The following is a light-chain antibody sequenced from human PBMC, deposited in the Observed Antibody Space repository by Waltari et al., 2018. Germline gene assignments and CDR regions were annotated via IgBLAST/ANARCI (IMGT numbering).Light chain of an antibody. CDR2: WAS. CDR3: QQYYRSRT. J-gene: IGKJ1*01. V-gene: IGKV4-1*01. CDR1: QSFLYNSNDKTY. Sequence: DIVMTQAPDSLAVSLGERATINCQSSQSFLYNSNDKTYLAWYQQKPGQPPKLLIYWASTRESGVPDRFSGSGSGTDFTLTISSLQAEDVAVYYCQQYYRSRTFGQGTKVEIK.